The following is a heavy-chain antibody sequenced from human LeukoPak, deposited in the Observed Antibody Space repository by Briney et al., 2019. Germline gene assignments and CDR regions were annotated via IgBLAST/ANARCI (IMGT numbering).Heavy chain of an antibody. CDR3: ARMWSSGWHPIDY. Sequence: SETLSLTCAVSGGSISSSNWWTWVRQPPGKGLEWIGEIYHSGNTNYNSSLKSRVTISVDKSNNQFSLKLNSVTAADTAVYYCARMWSSGWHPIDYWGQGTLVTVSS. CDR2: IYHSGNT. D-gene: IGHD6-19*01. J-gene: IGHJ4*02. V-gene: IGHV4-4*02. CDR1: GGSISSSNW.